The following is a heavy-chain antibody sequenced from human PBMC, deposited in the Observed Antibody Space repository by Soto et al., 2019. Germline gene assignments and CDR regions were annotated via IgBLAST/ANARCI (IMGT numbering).Heavy chain of an antibody. CDR3: AGTPFATSGYYPSGREW. D-gene: IGHD3-22*01. J-gene: IGHJ4*02. CDR1: GGTFKRYV. V-gene: IGHV1-69*01. CDR2: IIPFLGSA. Sequence: QVQLDQSGAEVAKPWSSVQVSCKPSGGTFKRYVLNWVRQAPGQGIEWMGGIIPFLGSADYAQKFQDRVTITADESTSTAELGLSSLRSEDSAVSYCAGTPFATSGYYPSGREWWGPGTLVTFAS.